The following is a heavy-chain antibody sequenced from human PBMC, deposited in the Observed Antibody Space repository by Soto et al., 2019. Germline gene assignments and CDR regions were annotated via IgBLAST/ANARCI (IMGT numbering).Heavy chain of an antibody. Sequence: EVQLVESGGGLVQPGGSLRLSCAASGFTFSTFSMNWVRQAPGRGLEWIAYFGGDSRPISYADSVKGQFTISRDNAKNSLYLQMDSLRDEDTAVYYCARDLGWAFDYWGQGTLVTVSS. D-gene: IGHD6-19*01. CDR1: GFTFSTFS. CDR2: FGGDSRPI. J-gene: IGHJ4*02. V-gene: IGHV3-48*02. CDR3: ARDLGWAFDY.